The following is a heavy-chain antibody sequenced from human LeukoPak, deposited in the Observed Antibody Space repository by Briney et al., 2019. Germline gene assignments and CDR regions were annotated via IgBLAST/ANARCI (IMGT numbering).Heavy chain of an antibody. CDR3: ATPKMYYCADF. CDR1: GGSFSGYY. V-gene: IGHV4-34*01. D-gene: IGHD4/OR15-4a*01. CDR2: INHSGST. J-gene: IGHJ4*02. Sequence: SETLSLTCAGYGGSFSGYYWSWIRQPPGKGLEWIGEINHSGSTNYNPSLKSRATISVGTSNHHFPLTLSAVTAGLAAVYYFATPKMYYCADFWGQGTLVTVSS.